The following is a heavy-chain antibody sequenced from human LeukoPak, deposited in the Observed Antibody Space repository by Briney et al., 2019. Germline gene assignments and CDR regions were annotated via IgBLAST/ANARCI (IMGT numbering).Heavy chain of an antibody. J-gene: IGHJ4*02. D-gene: IGHD3-22*01. CDR3: ADTDYYDSSGYTYYFDF. CDR1: GFSLGTSGVG. CDR2: IYWDDDQ. V-gene: IGHV2-5*02. Sequence: SAPTLANPTHTLTLTCTFSGFSLGTSGVGVGWIRQPPGKALEWLAPIYWDDDQRYSPSLKSRLTITKDTSKNQVVLTMTNIDPVDTATYYCADTDYYDSSGYTYYFDFWGQGPLVPVSS.